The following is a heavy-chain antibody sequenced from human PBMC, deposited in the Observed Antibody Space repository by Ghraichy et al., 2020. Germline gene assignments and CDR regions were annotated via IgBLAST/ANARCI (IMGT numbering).Heavy chain of an antibody. CDR3: AREAGRDGYNT. J-gene: IGHJ5*02. D-gene: IGHD5-24*01. V-gene: IGHV4-30-2*01. Sequence: SETLSLTCAVSGGSISSGGYSWSWIRQPPGKGLEWIGYIYHSGSTYYNPSLKSRVTISVDRSKNQFSLKLSSVTAADTAVYYCAREAGRDGYNTWGQGTLVTVSS. CDR2: IYHSGST. CDR1: GGSISSGGYS.